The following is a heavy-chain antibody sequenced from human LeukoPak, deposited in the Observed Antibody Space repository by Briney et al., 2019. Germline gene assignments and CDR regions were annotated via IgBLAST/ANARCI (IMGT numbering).Heavy chain of an antibody. V-gene: IGHV4-31*03. CDR2: IYYSGST. D-gene: IGHD6-19*01. Sequence: SQTLSLNCTVSGGSISSGGYYWRWLRQHPGTGLEWIGYIYYSGSTYYNPSLKSRVTISVDTSKNQFSLKLSSVTAADTAVYYCASIAVAGSSVYWGQGTLVTVSS. J-gene: IGHJ4*02. CDR1: GGSISSGGYY. CDR3: ASIAVAGSSVY.